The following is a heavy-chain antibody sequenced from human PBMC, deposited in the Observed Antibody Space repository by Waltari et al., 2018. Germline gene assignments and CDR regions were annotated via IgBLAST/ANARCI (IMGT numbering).Heavy chain of an antibody. D-gene: IGHD3-16*01. V-gene: IGHV3-48*03. CDR2: IRSGGSSM. Sequence: EVQLVESGGGLVQPGGSLRLSCAASGFSFSTYDMNWFRQAHGKGVGGIPCIRSGGSSMYYAESGKGRFTISTDNAKNSGFLRMNSLRAEDTAVYYCARSRSSIWGLDYWGQGTLVTVSS. J-gene: IGHJ4*02. CDR3: ARSRSSIWGLDY. CDR1: GFSFSTYD.